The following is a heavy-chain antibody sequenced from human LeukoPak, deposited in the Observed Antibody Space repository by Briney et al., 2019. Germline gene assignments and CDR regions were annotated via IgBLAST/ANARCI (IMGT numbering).Heavy chain of an antibody. V-gene: IGHV4-34*01. CDR1: GGSFSGYY. J-gene: IGHJ4*02. CDR3: ARRVYYGSGSFIARLLDY. Sequence: SDTLSLTCAVYGGSFSGYYWSWIRQPPGKGLEWIGEISQRGSTNYNPSLKSRVTISVDTSKNQFSLKLSSVTAADTAVYYCARRVYYGSGSFIARLLDYWGQGTLVTVSS. CDR2: ISQRGST. D-gene: IGHD3-10*01.